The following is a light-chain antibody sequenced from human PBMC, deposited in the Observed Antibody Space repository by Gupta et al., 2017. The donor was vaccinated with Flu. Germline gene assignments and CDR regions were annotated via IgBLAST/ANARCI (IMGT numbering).Light chain of an antibody. CDR1: QSVSSN. V-gene: IGKV3-15*01. CDR3: QQDNTLSV. CDR2: GAS. J-gene: IGKJ1*01. Sequence: SPATLSVSPGERATLACRASQSVSSNLKWYQQKPGQAPRLLIYGASTRANGIPPTFSDSGSGTEFTLTSSSRQSEDFAVYNWQQDNTLSVFGQGTKVEIK.